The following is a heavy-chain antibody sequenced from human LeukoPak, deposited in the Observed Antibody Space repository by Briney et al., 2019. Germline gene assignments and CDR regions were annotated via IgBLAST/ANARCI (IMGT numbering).Heavy chain of an antibody. CDR2: INPNSGGT. V-gene: IGHV1-2*02. D-gene: IGHD2-21*01. J-gene: IGHJ4*02. CDR3: AGIPVTEEGLFDY. CDR1: GYTFTGYY. Sequence: ASVKVSCKASGYTFTGYYMHWVRQAPGQGLEWMGWINPNSGGTNYAQKFQGRVTMTRDTSISTAYMELSRLRSDDTAVYYCAGIPVTEEGLFDYWGQGTLVTVSS.